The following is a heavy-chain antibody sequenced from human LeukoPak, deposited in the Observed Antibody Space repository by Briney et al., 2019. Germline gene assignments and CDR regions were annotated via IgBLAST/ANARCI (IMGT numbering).Heavy chain of an antibody. CDR2: ICYDGSNK. J-gene: IGHJ4*02. CDR3: ARDRFGYGGNSDY. CDR1: GFTISSYG. Sequence: GRSLRLSCAASGFTISSYGMHWVRQAPGKGLEWVAVICYDGSNKYYADSVKGRFTISRDNSKNTLYLQMNSLRAEDTAVYYCARDRFGYGGNSDYWGQGTLVTVSS. D-gene: IGHD4-23*01. V-gene: IGHV3-33*01.